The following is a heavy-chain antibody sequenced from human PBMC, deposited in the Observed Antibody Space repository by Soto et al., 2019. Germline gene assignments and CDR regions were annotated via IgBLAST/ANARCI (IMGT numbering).Heavy chain of an antibody. J-gene: IGHJ4*02. Sequence: PSETLSLTCAVYGGSFSGYYWSWIRQPPGKGLEWIGEINHSGSTNYNPSLKSRVTISVDTSKNQFSLKLSSVTAANTAVYYCARGRGWTFGYWGQGTLVTVPS. CDR2: INHSGST. CDR3: ARGRGWTFGY. CDR1: GGSFSGYY. V-gene: IGHV4-34*01. D-gene: IGHD6-19*01.